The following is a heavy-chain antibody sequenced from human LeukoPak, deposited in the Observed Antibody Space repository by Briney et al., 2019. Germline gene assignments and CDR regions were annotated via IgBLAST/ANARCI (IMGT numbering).Heavy chain of an antibody. CDR1: GFTFSSYS. CDR3: ARDFENGRGSGY. D-gene: IGHD3-16*01. J-gene: IGHJ4*02. Sequence: GGSLRLSCAASGFTFSSYSMNWVRQAPGKGLEWVSAISGSGGSTYYADSVKGRFTISRDNSKNTLYLQMNSLRAEDTAVYYCARDFENGRGSGYWGQGTLVTVSS. V-gene: IGHV3-23*01. CDR2: ISGSGGST.